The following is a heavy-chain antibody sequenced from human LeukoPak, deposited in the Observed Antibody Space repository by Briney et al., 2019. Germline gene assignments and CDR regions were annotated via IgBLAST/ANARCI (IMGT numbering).Heavy chain of an antibody. V-gene: IGHV3-48*03. D-gene: IGHD4-11*01. CDR2: ISISGTTI. J-gene: IGHJ4*02. CDR3: ARDLGVTTPPWAY. Sequence: GGSLRLSCAASGFTFSSCEMNWVRQAPGKGLEWVSYISISGTTIYYADSVKGRFTISRDNAKNSLYLQMNSLRAEDTAVYYCARDLGVTTPPWAYWGQGTLVTVSS. CDR1: GFTFSSCE.